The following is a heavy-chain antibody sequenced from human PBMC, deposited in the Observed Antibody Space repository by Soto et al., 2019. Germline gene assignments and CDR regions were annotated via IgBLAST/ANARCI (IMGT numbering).Heavy chain of an antibody. CDR2: INHSGST. J-gene: IGHJ5*02. CDR3: ASFVVAATGNWFDP. Sequence: SETLSLTCTVSGGSISSSSYYWGWIRQPPGKGLEWIGEINHSGSTNYNPSLKSRVTISVDTSKNQFSLKLSSVTAADTAVYYCASFVVAATGNWFDPWGQGTLVTVSS. D-gene: IGHD2-15*01. V-gene: IGHV4-39*07. CDR1: GGSISSSSYY.